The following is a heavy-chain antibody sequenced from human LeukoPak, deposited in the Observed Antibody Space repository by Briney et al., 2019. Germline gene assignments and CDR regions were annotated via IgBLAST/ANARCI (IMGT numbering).Heavy chain of an antibody. V-gene: IGHV4-4*07. Sequence: SETLSLTCTVSGGSISNYYWSWIRQPAGKGLEWIGLIYARGNTNYNPSLKSRVTMSIDTSKNQFSLKLTSVTAADTAVYYCAPKGSAMADSWGQGTLVTVSS. CDR3: APKGSAMADS. D-gene: IGHD5-18*01. CDR1: GGSISNYY. J-gene: IGHJ4*02. CDR2: IYARGNT.